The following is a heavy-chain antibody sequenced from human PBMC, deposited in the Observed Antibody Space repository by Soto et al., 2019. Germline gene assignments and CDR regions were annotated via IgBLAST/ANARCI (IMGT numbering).Heavy chain of an antibody. CDR2: IYHSGST. Sequence: QVQLQESGPGLVKPSGTLSLTCAVSGGSISSSNWWSWVRQPPGKVLEWIGEIYHSGSTNYNPSLKGRVTISVDKSKNQFSLKLSSVTAADTAVYYCARDGIYCTNGVCYYHYWGQGTLVTVSS. CDR1: GGSISSSNW. J-gene: IGHJ4*02. V-gene: IGHV4-4*02. D-gene: IGHD2-8*01. CDR3: ARDGIYCTNGVCYYHY.